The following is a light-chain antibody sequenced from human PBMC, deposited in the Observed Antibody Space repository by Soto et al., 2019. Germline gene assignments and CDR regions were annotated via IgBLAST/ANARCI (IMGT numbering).Light chain of an antibody. J-gene: IGKJ1*01. Sequence: DIVMTQSPDSLAVSLGERATINCKSSQSVLYSSNNKNYLAWYQQKPGQPPKLLIYWASTRESGVPDRFSGRGSGTAFTLPISSLQAEDVAVYYCQQYYSTPRTFGQGTKVDIK. CDR3: QQYYSTPRT. CDR2: WAS. V-gene: IGKV4-1*01. CDR1: QSVLYSSNNKNY.